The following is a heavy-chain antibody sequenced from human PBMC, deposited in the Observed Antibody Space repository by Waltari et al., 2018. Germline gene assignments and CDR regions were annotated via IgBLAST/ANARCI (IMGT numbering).Heavy chain of an antibody. V-gene: IGHV5-51*03. J-gene: IGHJ6*03. Sequence: EVQLVQSGAEVKKPGESLKISCKGSGYSFTSYWIGWVRQMPGKGLEWMGVIYPGDSDTRYSPSLQGQVTIAAAKSISTAYLQWSSLKASDTAMYYCARGRGWYPPYYYYMDVWGKGTTVTVSS. CDR1: GYSFTSYW. D-gene: IGHD6-19*01. CDR3: ARGRGWYPPYYYYMDV. CDR2: IYPGDSDT.